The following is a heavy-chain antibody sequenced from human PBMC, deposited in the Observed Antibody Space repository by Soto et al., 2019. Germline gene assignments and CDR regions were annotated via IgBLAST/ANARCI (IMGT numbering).Heavy chain of an antibody. CDR3: ARDASGYCTNGVCDSCGY. CDR2: ISAYNGNT. V-gene: IGHV1-18*01. J-gene: IGHJ4*02. D-gene: IGHD2-8*01. CDR1: GYTFTSYG. Sequence: QVQLVQSGAEVKKPGASVKVSCKASGYTFTSYGISWVRQAPGQGLEWMGWISAYNGNTNYAQKLQGRVTMTTDTSTSTAYMELRSLRSDDTSVYYCARDASGYCTNGVCDSCGYWGQGTLVTVSS.